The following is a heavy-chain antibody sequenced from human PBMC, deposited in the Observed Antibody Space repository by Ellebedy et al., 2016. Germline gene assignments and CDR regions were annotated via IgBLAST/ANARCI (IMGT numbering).Heavy chain of an antibody. Sequence: GGSLRLSCAASGFSFSSYAMSWVRQAPGKGLEWVSAISGSGGSTYYADSVKGRFTISRDNSKNTLYLQMNSLRAEDTAVYYCAKPGYCSVGSCPRGLSTIYYYYGMDVWGQGTTVTVSS. V-gene: IGHV3-23*01. J-gene: IGHJ6*02. CDR1: GFSFSSYA. D-gene: IGHD2-15*01. CDR3: AKPGYCSVGSCPRGLSTIYYYYGMDV. CDR2: ISGSGGST.